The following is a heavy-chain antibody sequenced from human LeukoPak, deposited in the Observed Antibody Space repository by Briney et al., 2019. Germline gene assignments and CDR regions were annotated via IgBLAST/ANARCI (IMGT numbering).Heavy chain of an antibody. CDR1: GYTFTTYG. V-gene: IGHV1-18*01. CDR2: ISGNNGNT. Sequence: ASVKVSCKASGYTFTTYGITWVRQAPGQGLEWMGWISGNNGNTNYAQKLQGRVTLTTDTSTSTAYMELRSLRSDDTAVYYCARVVTTVTTYYYYYYMDVWGKGTTVTVSS. CDR3: ARVVTTVTTYYYYYYMDV. D-gene: IGHD4-17*01. J-gene: IGHJ6*03.